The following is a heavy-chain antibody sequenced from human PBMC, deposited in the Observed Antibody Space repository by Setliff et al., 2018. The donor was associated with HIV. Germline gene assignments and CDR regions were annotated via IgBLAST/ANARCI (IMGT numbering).Heavy chain of an antibody. V-gene: IGHV1-2*04. CDR1: GYSFTDYY. CDR3: ALDLPGPAITSGWMKNWFDP. J-gene: IGHJ5*02. Sequence: ASVKVSCKASGYSFTDYYIHWVRQAPGQGLEWMGWINPKSDGTNYAQKFQGWITMTRDTSISTAYMELSRLRSDDTAVYYCALDLPGPAITSGWMKNWFDPWGQGTLVTVSS. D-gene: IGHD6-19*01. CDR2: INPKSDGT.